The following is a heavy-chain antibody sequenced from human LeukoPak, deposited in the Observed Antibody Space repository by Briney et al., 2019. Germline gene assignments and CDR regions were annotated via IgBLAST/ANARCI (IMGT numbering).Heavy chain of an antibody. V-gene: IGHV1-69*01. Sequence: SVKVSCKASGDTFSSYAISWVRQAPGQGLEWMGGIIPIFGTANYAQKFQGRVTITADESTSTAYMELSSLRSEDTAVYYCARETKAAAGKFDYWGQGTLVTVSS. CDR3: ARETKAAAGKFDY. J-gene: IGHJ4*02. D-gene: IGHD6-13*01. CDR2: IIPIFGTA. CDR1: GDTFSSYA.